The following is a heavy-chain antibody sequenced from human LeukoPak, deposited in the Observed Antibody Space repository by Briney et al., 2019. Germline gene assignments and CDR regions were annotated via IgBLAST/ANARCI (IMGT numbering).Heavy chain of an antibody. D-gene: IGHD3-10*01. V-gene: IGHV4-4*07. Sequence: PSETLSLTCSVSGDSVTKHYWSWIRQSAAKGLECIGRIYPGGNFDSNPSLKSRVTVSLDTSKNQLSLKMYSVTAADTAVYFCARSTGQGDFRGPAQWWFDPWGQGTLVTVSS. CDR2: IYPGGNF. CDR3: ARSTGQGDFRGPAQWWFDP. CDR1: GDSVTKHY. J-gene: IGHJ5*02.